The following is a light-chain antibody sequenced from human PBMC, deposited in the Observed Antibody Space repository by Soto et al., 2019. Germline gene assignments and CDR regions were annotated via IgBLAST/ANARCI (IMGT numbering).Light chain of an antibody. CDR2: ATS. CDR3: QQYVTSPPMYT. Sequence: ENVLTQSPGTLSLSPGERATLSCRASQSVSDSYLAWYQHKPGQTPRLLIYATSGRATGIPDRFSGSGSGTDLTLAISRVEPEDFAVYYCQQYVTSPPMYTFGQGTKLEIK. V-gene: IGKV3-20*01. J-gene: IGKJ2*01. CDR1: QSVSDSY.